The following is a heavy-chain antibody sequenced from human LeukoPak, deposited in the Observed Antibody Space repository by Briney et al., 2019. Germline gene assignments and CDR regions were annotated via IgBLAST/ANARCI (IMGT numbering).Heavy chain of an antibody. D-gene: IGHD5-24*01. Sequence: GASVKVSCKASGGTFSSYAISWVRQAPGQGLEWMGGIIPIFGTANYAQKFQGRVTITADESTSTAYMELSSLRSEDTAVYYCARDRAEMATTTLDYWGQGTLVTVSS. CDR2: IIPIFGTA. J-gene: IGHJ4*02. CDR3: ARDRAEMATTTLDY. CDR1: GGTFSSYA. V-gene: IGHV1-69*13.